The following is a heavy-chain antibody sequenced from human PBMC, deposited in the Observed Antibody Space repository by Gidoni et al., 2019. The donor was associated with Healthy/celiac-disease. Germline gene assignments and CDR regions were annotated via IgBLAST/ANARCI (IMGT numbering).Heavy chain of an antibody. Sequence: QVQLQQWGAGLLKPSETLSLTCAVYGGSFSGYYWSWIRQPPGKGLEWIGEINHSGSTNYNPSLKSRVTISVDTSKNQFSLKLSSVTAADTAVYYCARAYYYDSSGYYLFDYWGQGTLVTVSS. CDR2: INHSGST. D-gene: IGHD3-22*01. CDR1: GGSFSGYY. CDR3: ARAYYYDSSGYYLFDY. J-gene: IGHJ4*02. V-gene: IGHV4-34*01.